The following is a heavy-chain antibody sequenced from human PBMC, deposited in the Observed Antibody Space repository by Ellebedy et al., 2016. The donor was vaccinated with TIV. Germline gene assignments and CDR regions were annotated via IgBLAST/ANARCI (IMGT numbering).Heavy chain of an antibody. CDR3: AKVGAAESVVVVAARDAWFDP. Sequence: ASVKVSCKASGYTFIDYGISWVRQAPGQGLEWMGWISTYNGNTNYAQKVQGRITMATDTSTSTAYMDVRSLRSDDTAVYYCAKVGAAESVVVVAARDAWFDPWGQGTLVTVSS. CDR1: GYTFIDYG. V-gene: IGHV1-18*01. D-gene: IGHD2-15*01. J-gene: IGHJ5*02. CDR2: ISTYNGNT.